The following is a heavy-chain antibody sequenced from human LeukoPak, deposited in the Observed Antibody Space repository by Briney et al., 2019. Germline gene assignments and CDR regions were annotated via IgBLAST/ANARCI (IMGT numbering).Heavy chain of an antibody. V-gene: IGHV3-30-3*01. Sequence: GGSLRLSCAASGFTFSSYAMHWVRRAPGKGLEWVAVISYDGSNKYYADSVKGRFTISRDNSKNTLYLQMNSLRAEDTAVYYCGGTVTTSFDYWGQGTLVTVSS. CDR2: ISYDGSNK. J-gene: IGHJ4*02. CDR3: GGTVTTSFDY. D-gene: IGHD4-11*01. CDR1: GFTFSSYA.